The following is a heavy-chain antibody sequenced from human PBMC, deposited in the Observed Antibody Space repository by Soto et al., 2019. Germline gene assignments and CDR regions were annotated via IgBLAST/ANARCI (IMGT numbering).Heavy chain of an antibody. CDR3: ARSIYTKYGWFDP. Sequence: EVQLVESGGGLVQPGGSLRLSCAASEFTFSSYWMHWVRQAPGKGLVWVSRINSDGSATNYADSVKGRFTISRDNAKNTLYLQMNSLRAEDTAVYYCARSIYTKYGWFDPWVQGTLVTVSS. CDR2: INSDGSAT. CDR1: EFTFSSYW. D-gene: IGHD2-2*01. J-gene: IGHJ5*02. V-gene: IGHV3-74*01.